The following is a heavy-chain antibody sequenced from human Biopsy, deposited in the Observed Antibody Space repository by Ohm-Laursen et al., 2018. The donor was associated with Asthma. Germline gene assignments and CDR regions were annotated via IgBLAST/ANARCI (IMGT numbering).Heavy chain of an antibody. CDR1: GDTFRTSA. D-gene: IGHD6-19*01. Sequence: ASAKPSRKTSGDTFRTSAFSWVRQAPGQGLEGMGGVIPLLDTGDYAQTLQGRVTVTADESTSTAYMEVTSLRSEDTAIYYCARCQVGYSSGWSLLLKKIYYSGMDVWGQGTAVTVSS. CDR2: VIPLLDTG. CDR3: ARCQVGYSSGWSLLLKKIYYSGMDV. J-gene: IGHJ6*02. V-gene: IGHV1-69*13.